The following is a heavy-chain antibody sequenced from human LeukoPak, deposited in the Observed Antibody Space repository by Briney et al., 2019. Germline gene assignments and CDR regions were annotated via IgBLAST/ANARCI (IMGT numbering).Heavy chain of an antibody. D-gene: IGHD3-22*01. Sequence: GASVKVSCKAFGYSFSDYYMHWVRQAPGQGLECMGWINPNSGGTNYAQKFQGRVTMTRDTSISTAYMELSRLRSDDTAVYYCARLRLFPDYFDYWGQGTLVTVSS. V-gene: IGHV1-2*02. J-gene: IGHJ4*02. CDR1: GYSFSDYY. CDR3: ARLRLFPDYFDY. CDR2: INPNSGGT.